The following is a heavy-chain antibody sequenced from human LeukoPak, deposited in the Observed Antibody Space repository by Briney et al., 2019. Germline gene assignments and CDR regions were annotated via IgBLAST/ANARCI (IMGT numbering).Heavy chain of an antibody. CDR1: GYIFSNYW. Sequence: LGESLKISCKGSGYIFSNYWIAWVRQMPGKGLEWMGIIWPGDSDTRYSPSFQGQATISADKSTTTAYVQWSSLRASDTAMYYCARLERSTRGFDYWGQGTLVTVSS. CDR2: IWPGDSDT. CDR3: ARLERSTRGFDY. D-gene: IGHD1-26*01. J-gene: IGHJ4*02. V-gene: IGHV5-51*01.